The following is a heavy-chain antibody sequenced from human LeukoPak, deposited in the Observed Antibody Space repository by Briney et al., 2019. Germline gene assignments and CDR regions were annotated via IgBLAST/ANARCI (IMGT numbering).Heavy chain of an antibody. CDR1: GFTFSSYA. CDR2: ISGSGGST. D-gene: IGHD6-6*01. V-gene: IGHV3-23*01. J-gene: IGHJ4*02. CDR3: AKDLFIDVYSSSPPDY. Sequence: GGSLRLSCAASGFTFSSYAMSWVRQAPGKGLEWVSAISGSGGSTYYADSVKGRFTISRDNSKNTLYLQMNSLRAEDTAVYYCAKDLFIDVYSSSPPDYWGQGTPVTVSS.